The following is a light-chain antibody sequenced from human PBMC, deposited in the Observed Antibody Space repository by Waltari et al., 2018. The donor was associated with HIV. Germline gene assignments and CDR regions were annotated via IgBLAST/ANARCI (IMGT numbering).Light chain of an antibody. CDR3: QQYGSSPLT. V-gene: IGKV3D-20*01. CDR1: QSISNNY. CDR2: DAS. Sequence: EIVLTQSPATLSLSPGGRATLSCGASQSISNNYLAWYQRKPGQAPRFLMYDASKRATGIPDRFRGSGSGTDFTLTISRLEPEDFAVYYCQQYGSSPLTFGGGTKVEIK. J-gene: IGKJ4*01.